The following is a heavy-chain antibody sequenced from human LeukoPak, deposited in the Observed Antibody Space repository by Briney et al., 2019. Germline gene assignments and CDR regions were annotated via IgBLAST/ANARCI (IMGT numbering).Heavy chain of an antibody. D-gene: IGHD7-27*01. CDR3: AGGGLPGGFDY. J-gene: IGHJ4*02. Sequence: GGSLRLSCAASGFTVSNSWMFWVRQAPGKGLMYVSEINNDGNCIRYVDSVKGRFTISRDGAKTTLFLQMNSLRDDDTAMYYCAGGGLPGGFDYWGQGILVTVSS. CDR2: INNDGNCI. V-gene: IGHV3-74*01. CDR1: GFTVSNSW.